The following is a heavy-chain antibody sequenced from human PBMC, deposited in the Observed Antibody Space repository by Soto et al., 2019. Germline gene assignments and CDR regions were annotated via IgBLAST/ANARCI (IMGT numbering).Heavy chain of an antibody. J-gene: IGHJ6*02. CDR2: INPNSGGT. Sequence: ASVKVSCKASGYTFTGYYMHWVRQAPGQGLEWKGWINPNSGGTNYAQKFQGWVTMTRDTSISTAYMELSRLRSDDTAVYYCARGNQITIFGVVIRKYYGMDVWGQGTTVTVSS. CDR1: GYTFTGYY. CDR3: ARGNQITIFGVVIRKYYGMDV. D-gene: IGHD3-3*01. V-gene: IGHV1-2*04.